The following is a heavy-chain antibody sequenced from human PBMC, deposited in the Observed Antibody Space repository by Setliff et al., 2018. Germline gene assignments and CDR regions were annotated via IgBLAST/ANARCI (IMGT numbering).Heavy chain of an antibody. CDR2: IYQNGST. J-gene: IGHJ4*02. Sequence: PSETLSLTCSVPGASISTTYYYWDWIRQSPEKGLEWIGTIYQNGSTNYNPSVKSRVTISVDTSTNQFSLKLSSVTAADTAVYYCARVGSGWYYFDYWGQGTLVTVSS. V-gene: IGHV4-39*07. CDR3: ARVGSGWYYFDY. D-gene: IGHD6-19*01. CDR1: GASISTTYYY.